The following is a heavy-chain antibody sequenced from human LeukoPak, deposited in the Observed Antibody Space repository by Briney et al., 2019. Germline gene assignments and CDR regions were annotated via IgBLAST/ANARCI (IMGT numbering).Heavy chain of an antibody. V-gene: IGHV1-8*01. CDR1: GYTFTSYD. J-gene: IGHJ6*02. Sequence: ASVKVSCKASGYTFTSYDINWVRQATGQGLEWMGWMNPNSGNTGYAQKFQGRVTMTRNTSISTAYMELSSLRSEDTAVYYCARDLVVVVAATGNYYGMDVWGQGTTVTVSS. D-gene: IGHD2-15*01. CDR2: MNPNSGNT. CDR3: ARDLVVVVAATGNYYGMDV.